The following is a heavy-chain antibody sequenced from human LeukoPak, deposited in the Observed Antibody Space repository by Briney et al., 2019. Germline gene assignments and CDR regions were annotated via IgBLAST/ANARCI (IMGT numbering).Heavy chain of an antibody. Sequence: GGSLRLSCAASGFTVSSNYMSWVRQAPGKGLEWVSLIYSGGSTYYADSVKGRFTISRDNSKNTLYLQMNSLRAEDTAVYYCARDGFAEGAVAGTKTYYWYFDLWGRGTLVTVSS. CDR2: IYSGGST. J-gene: IGHJ2*01. D-gene: IGHD6-19*01. CDR1: GFTVSSNY. V-gene: IGHV3-66*01. CDR3: ARDGFAEGAVAGTKTYYWYFDL.